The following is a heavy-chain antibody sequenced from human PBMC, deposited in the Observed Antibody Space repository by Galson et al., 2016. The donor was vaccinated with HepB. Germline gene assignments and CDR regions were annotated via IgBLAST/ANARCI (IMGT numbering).Heavy chain of an antibody. CDR2: VSQDGITT. V-gene: IGHV3-74*03. J-gene: IGHJ4*02. CDR1: GFMFRGFW. Sequence: SLRLSCVVSGFMFRGFWIHWVRQVPGKAPVWVSRVSQDGITTAYADSVKGRFSISRDDAKQTVYLQMNSLRAEDTPMYYCATSSSWGPLAYWGQGTLVTVSS. CDR3: ATSSSWGPLAY. D-gene: IGHD6-13*01.